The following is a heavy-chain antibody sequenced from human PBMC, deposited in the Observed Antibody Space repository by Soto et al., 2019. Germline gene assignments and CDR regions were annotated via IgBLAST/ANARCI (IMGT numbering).Heavy chain of an antibody. V-gene: IGHV2-5*02. D-gene: IGHD5-12*01. CDR1: DFFRTTNDMG. CDR3: AHTVAHRHPGSGYYGADF. Sequence: QITLKESGPTLVKPTQTLTLTCTSSDFFRTTNDMGVGWIRQLPGKALERRGLIYLDDAKDYTPTLKSRVIITKGSDNKQVGLTLPNMVSVDTATYYCAHTVAHRHPGSGYYGADFWGPGTLVTVSS. CDR2: IYLDDAK. J-gene: IGHJ4*02.